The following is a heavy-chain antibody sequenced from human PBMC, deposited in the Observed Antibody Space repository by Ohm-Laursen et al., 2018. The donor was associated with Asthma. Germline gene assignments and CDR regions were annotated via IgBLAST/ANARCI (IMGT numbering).Heavy chain of an antibody. D-gene: IGHD3-3*02. J-gene: IGHJ4*02. CDR1: GFTFSTYA. CDR3: AKIVFSTGEHSRVYDS. Sequence: GSLRLSCTASGFTFSTYAMGWVRQAPGKGLECVSALSGSSDFTYYADSVKGRFTISRDNSKNTLYLHMATLTAEDTAVYYCAKIVFSTGEHSRVYDSWGQGTLVAVSS. CDR2: LSGSSDFT. V-gene: IGHV3-23*01.